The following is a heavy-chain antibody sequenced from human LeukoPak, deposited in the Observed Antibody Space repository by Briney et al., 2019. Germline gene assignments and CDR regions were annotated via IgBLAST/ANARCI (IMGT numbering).Heavy chain of an antibody. CDR1: GGSISRFY. J-gene: IGHJ4*02. CDR2: IYYTGST. D-gene: IGHD1-26*01. Sequence: PSETLSLTCTVSGGSISRFYWTWIRQPPGKGLEWIGYIYYTGSTNHNPSLKGRVTISVDTPKNQFSLKLSSVTAADTAVYYCAGGGSGSYYQFDYWGQGTLVTVSS. CDR3: AGGGSGSYYQFDY. V-gene: IGHV4-59*08.